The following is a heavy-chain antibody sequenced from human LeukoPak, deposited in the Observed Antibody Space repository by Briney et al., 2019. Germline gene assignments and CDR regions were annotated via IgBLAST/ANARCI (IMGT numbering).Heavy chain of an antibody. CDR2: IYNSGST. CDR3: ARKTSGSWWFDY. D-gene: IGHD6-13*01. Sequence: PSETLSLTCTVSGVSINSYYWSWIRQPPGKGLEWIGDIYNSGSTKYNPSLGNRLTISANTTNNQISLQLMTVPTADAAVEYYARKTSGSWWFDYWGQGTLV. CDR1: GVSINSYY. J-gene: IGHJ4*02. V-gene: IGHV4-59*01.